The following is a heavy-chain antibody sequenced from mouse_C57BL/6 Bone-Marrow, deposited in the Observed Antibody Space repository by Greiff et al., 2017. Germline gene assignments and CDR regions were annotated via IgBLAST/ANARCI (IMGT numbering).Heavy chain of an antibody. D-gene: IGHD2-5*01. Sequence: VQLQQPGAELVKPGASVKMSCKASGYTFTSYWITWVKQRPGPGLEWIGDIYPGSGSTKYNEKFKSKATLTIDTSSSTAYMQLSSLTSEDSAVYYCARPYYSNYWYFDVWGTGTTVTVSS. CDR2: IYPGSGST. V-gene: IGHV1-55*01. CDR1: GYTFTSYW. CDR3: ARPYYSNYWYFDV. J-gene: IGHJ1*03.